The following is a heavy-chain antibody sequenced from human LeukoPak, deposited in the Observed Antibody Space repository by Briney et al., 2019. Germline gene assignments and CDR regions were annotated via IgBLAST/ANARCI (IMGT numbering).Heavy chain of an antibody. CDR2: ISPGGDTI. CDR3: ARAPLVLQYRWWFDP. V-gene: IGHV3-48*03. D-gene: IGHD5-24*01. Sequence: GGSLRLSCAASGFTLSRYEMNWVRQAPGKGLEWISYISPGGDTIYYADSVKGRFTISRDNAKNSLYLQMNSLRAEDTAVYHCARAPLVLQYRWWFDPWGQGTLVIVSS. CDR1: GFTLSRYE. J-gene: IGHJ5*02.